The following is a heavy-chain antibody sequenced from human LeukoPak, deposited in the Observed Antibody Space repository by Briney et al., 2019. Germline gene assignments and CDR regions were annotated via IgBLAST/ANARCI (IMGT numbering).Heavy chain of an antibody. Sequence: PGGSLRLSCVASGFTFNNYALSWVRQAPGKGLEWVSAISGSGGSTYYADSVKGRFTISRDNSKNTLYLQMSSLRAEDTAVYYCAKEYFDWLSPFQHWGQGTLVTVSS. CDR3: AKEYFDWLSPFQH. D-gene: IGHD3-9*01. J-gene: IGHJ1*01. V-gene: IGHV3-23*01. CDR2: ISGSGGST. CDR1: GFTFNNYA.